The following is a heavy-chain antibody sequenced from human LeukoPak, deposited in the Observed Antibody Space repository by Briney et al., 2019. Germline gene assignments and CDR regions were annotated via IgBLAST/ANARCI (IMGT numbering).Heavy chain of an antibody. CDR3: AKEPPSKRIAAAGSYAFDI. Sequence: AGGSLRLSCAASGFTFSSYWMHWVRQAPGKGLEWVAFIRYDGSNKYYADSVKGRFTISRDNSKNTLYLQMNSLRAEDTAVYYCAKEPPSKRIAAAGSYAFDIWGQGTMVTVSS. J-gene: IGHJ3*02. CDR1: GFTFSSYW. CDR2: IRYDGSNK. V-gene: IGHV3-30*02. D-gene: IGHD6-13*01.